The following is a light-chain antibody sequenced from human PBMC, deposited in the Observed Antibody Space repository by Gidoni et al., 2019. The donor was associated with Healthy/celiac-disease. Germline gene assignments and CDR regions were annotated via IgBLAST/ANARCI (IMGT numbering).Light chain of an antibody. V-gene: IGKV1-13*02. CDR1: QGISSA. Sequence: AIQFTKSPSSLSASVGDRVTITCRASQGISSALAWYQQKPGKAPKLLIYDASSLESGVPSRFSGSGSGTDFTLTISSLQPEDFATYYCQQFNSYPHTFGQGTRLEIK. J-gene: IGKJ5*01. CDR3: QQFNSYPHT. CDR2: DAS.